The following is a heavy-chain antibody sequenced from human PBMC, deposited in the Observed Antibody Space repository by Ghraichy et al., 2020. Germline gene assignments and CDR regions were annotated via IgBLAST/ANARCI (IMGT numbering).Heavy chain of an antibody. J-gene: IGHJ4*02. CDR1: GFSFSIYT. CDR2: ISSRSSYI. V-gene: IGHV3-21*01. D-gene: IGHD4-17*01. Sequence: GGSLRLSCGASGFSFSIYTMNWVRQAPGKGLEWVSSISSRSSYIYYADSVKGRFTISRDNAKNSLYLQMDSLGAEDTALYYCASGNYGDYPAPFDYWGQGALVTVSS. CDR3: ASGNYGDYPAPFDY.